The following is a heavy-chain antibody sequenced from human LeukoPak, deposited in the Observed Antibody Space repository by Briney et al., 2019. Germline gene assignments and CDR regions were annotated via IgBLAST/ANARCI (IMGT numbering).Heavy chain of an antibody. CDR3: ARRAWRGNYSAGFDY. D-gene: IGHD1-26*01. Sequence: PSETLSLTCTASGYSISSGYYWGWIRQPPGKGLEWIGSIYHSGSTYYNPSLKSRVTISVDRSKNQFSLKLNSVTAADTAVYYCARRAWRGNYSAGFDYWGQGTLVTVSS. V-gene: IGHV4-38-2*02. CDR1: GYSISSGYY. J-gene: IGHJ4*02. CDR2: IYHSGST.